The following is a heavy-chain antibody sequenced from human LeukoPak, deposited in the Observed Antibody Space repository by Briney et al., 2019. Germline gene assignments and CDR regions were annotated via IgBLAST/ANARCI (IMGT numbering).Heavy chain of an antibody. D-gene: IGHD6-19*01. V-gene: IGHV3-9*01. CDR3: AKDKGQWLVLDY. Sequence: GRSLRLSCAASGFTFDDYAMHWVRQAPGEGLEWVSGISWNSGSIGYADSVKGRFTISRDNAKNSLYLQMNSLRAEDTALYYCAKDKGQWLVLDYWGQGTLVTVSS. CDR1: GFTFDDYA. J-gene: IGHJ4*02. CDR2: ISWNSGSI.